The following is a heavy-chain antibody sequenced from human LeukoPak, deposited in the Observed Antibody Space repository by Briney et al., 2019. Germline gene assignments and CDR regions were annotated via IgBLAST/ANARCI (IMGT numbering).Heavy chain of an antibody. CDR3: ARYSGSYGGAFDI. D-gene: IGHD1-26*01. Sequence: PSQTLSLTCTVSGGSISSYYWSWIRQPPGKGLEWIGYIYYSGSTNYNPSLKSRVTISVDTSKNQSSLKLSSVTAADTAVYYCARYSGSYGGAFDIWGQGTMVTASS. J-gene: IGHJ3*02. V-gene: IGHV4-59*01. CDR1: GGSISSYY. CDR2: IYYSGST.